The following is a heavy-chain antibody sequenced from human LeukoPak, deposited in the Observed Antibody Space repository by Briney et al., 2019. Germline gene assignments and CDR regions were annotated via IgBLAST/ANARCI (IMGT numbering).Heavy chain of an antibody. CDR3: ARLSVYDGGYYFDY. V-gene: IGHV3-21*01. Sequence: GGSLRLSCAASGFTFSGYTMNWVRQAPRKGLEWVSSISSSSSYIFYADSVKGRFTISRDNAKNSLYLQMNSLRAEDTAVYYRARLSVYDGGYYFDYWGQGTLVTVSS. CDR1: GFTFSGYT. CDR2: ISSSSSYI. J-gene: IGHJ4*02. D-gene: IGHD3-16*01.